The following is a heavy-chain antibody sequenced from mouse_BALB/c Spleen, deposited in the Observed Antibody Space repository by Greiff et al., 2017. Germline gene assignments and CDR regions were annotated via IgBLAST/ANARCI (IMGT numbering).Heavy chain of an antibody. CDR3: ARGQRDVDYAMDY. CDR1: GYSFTGYY. Sequence: EVKLQESGPELVKPGASVKISCKASGYSFTGYYMHWVKQSHVKSLEWIGRINPYNGATSYNQNFKDKASLTVDKSSSTAYMELHSLTSEDSAIYYCARGQRDVDYAMDYWGQGTSVTVSS. D-gene: IGHD3-3*01. J-gene: IGHJ4*01. V-gene: IGHV1-31*01. CDR2: INPYNGAT.